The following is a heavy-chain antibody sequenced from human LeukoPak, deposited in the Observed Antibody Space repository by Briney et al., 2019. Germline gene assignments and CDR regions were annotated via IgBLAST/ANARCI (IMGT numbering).Heavy chain of an antibody. CDR1: GGSISSSSYY. J-gene: IGHJ4*02. CDR3: AAHRRIDGFNYYDSSGYLYY. Sequence: KASETLSLTCTVSGGSISSSSYYWGWIRQPPGRGLEWIGSIYYSGSTYYNPSLKSRVTISVDTSKNQFSLKLSSVTAADTAVYYCAAHRRIDGFNYYDSSGYLYYWGQGTLVTVSS. CDR2: IYYSGST. D-gene: IGHD3-22*01. V-gene: IGHV4-39*07.